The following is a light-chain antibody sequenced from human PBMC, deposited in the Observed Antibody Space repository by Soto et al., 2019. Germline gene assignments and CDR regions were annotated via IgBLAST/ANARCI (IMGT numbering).Light chain of an antibody. Sequence: EIVMTQSPATLSVSPGGRATLSCRASQSVSSNLAWYPQKPGQAPRLLIYGASTRATGFPARFSGSGSGTDFTLPISSLQSEDFAVYYCQQYKTWPLTIGGGTRVEIK. V-gene: IGKV3-15*01. CDR2: GAS. CDR3: QQYKTWPLT. J-gene: IGKJ4*01. CDR1: QSVSSN.